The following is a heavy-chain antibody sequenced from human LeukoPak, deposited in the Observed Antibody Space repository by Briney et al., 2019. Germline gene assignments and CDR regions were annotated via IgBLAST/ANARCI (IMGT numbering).Heavy chain of an antibody. J-gene: IGHJ5*02. CDR3: ASTGSYSGSYYAETRWFDP. CDR2: IIPIFGTA. Sequence: ASVKVSCKASGGTFSSYAISWVRQAPGQGLEWMGGIIPIFGTANYAQKFQGRVTITADESTSTAYMELSSLRSEDTAVYYCASTGSYSGSYYAETRWFDPWGQGTLVTVSS. D-gene: IGHD1-26*01. CDR1: GGTFSSYA. V-gene: IGHV1-69*13.